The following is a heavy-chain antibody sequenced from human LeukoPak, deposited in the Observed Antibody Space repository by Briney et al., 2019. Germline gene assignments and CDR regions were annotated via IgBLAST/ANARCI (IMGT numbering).Heavy chain of an antibody. Sequence: GSLRLSCAASGFTFSGYAIHWIRQPPGQGLEWIGYIYYSGTTNYSPSLKSRVTISLDTFKNQSSLKLRSVTAADTAVYYCARHNGAFDIWGQGTMVTVSS. D-gene: IGHD1-1*01. CDR2: IYYSGTT. CDR3: ARHNGAFDI. CDR1: GFTFSGYA. V-gene: IGHV4-59*01. J-gene: IGHJ3*02.